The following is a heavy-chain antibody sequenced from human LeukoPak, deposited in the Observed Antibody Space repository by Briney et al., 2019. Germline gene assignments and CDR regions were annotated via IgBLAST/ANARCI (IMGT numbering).Heavy chain of an antibody. CDR1: GGSFSGYY. D-gene: IGHD3-3*01. J-gene: IGHJ6*03. CDR2: INHSGST. CDR3: ARRYYDFWSGYPYYYYYMDV. Sequence: PSETLSLTCAVYGGSFSGYYWSWIRQPPGKGLEWIGEINHSGSTNYNPSLKSRVTISVDTSKNQFSLKLSSVTAADTAVYYCARRYYDFWSGYPYYYYYMDVWGKGTTVTVSS. V-gene: IGHV4-34*01.